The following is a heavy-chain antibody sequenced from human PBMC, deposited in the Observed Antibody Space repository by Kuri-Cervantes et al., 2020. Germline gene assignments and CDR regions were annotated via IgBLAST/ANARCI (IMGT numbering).Heavy chain of an antibody. CDR3: ARFSYYESSVGYFDH. CDR1: GYSFTNYW. CDR2: IYPGDSDT. J-gene: IGHJ4*02. D-gene: IGHD3-22*01. Sequence: SVKVSCKGSGYSFTNYWIGWVRQMPGKGLAWMGIIYPGDSDTRYSPSFQGQVTISADKFISTAYLQWNSLRTSDTAIYYCARFSYYESSVGYFDHWGQGTLVTVSS. V-gene: IGHV5-51*01.